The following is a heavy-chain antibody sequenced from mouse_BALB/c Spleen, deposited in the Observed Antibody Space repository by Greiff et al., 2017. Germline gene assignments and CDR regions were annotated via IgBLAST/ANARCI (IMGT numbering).Heavy chain of an antibody. CDR3: ARWEFAY. CDR1: GYTFSSYW. D-gene: IGHD4-1*01. J-gene: IGHJ3*01. CDR2: ILPGSGST. Sequence: VKVVESGAELMKPGASVKLSCKATGYTFSSYWIEWVKQRPGHGLEWIGEILPGSGSTNYNEKFKGKATFTADTSSNTAYMQLSSLTSEDSAVYYCARWEFAYWGQGTLVTVSA. V-gene: IGHV1-9*01.